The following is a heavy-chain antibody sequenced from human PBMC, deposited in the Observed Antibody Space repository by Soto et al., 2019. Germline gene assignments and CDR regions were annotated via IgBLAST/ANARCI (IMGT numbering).Heavy chain of an antibody. V-gene: IGHV1-18*01. CDR1: GYTFSSYH. CDR2: IRAYNGNT. Sequence: QVQLVQSGAEVKKPGASVKVSCKASGYTFSSYHISWVRQAPGQGLEWMGWIRAYNGNTNDAQKLQGRVTMTTDTSTSTADMELRRLQSEDKDVYYCARDGPQTDYWGQGTLVPVSS. J-gene: IGHJ4*02. CDR3: ARDGPQTDY.